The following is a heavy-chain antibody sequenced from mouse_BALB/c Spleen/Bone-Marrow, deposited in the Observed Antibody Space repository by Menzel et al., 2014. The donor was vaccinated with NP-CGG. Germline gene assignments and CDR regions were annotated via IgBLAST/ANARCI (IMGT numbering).Heavy chain of an antibody. V-gene: IGHV1-14*01. D-gene: IGHD2-1*01. CDR3: ARGGNYWYFDV. J-gene: IGHJ1*01. Sequence: EVKLMESGPELVKPGASVKMSCKASGYTFTNYVMHWVMQKPGQGLEWIGYINPYNDGTKYNEKFKGKATLTSDKSSSTAYMELSSLTSEDSTVYYCARGGNYWYFDVWGAGTTVTVSS. CDR1: GYTFTNYV. CDR2: INPYNDGT.